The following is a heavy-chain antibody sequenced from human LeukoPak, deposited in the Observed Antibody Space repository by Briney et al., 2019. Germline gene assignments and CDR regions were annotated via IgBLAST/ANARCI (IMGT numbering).Heavy chain of an antibody. V-gene: IGHV3-23*01. CDR3: AKPPYCSSTSCTEFDY. CDR1: GFTFSSYA. D-gene: IGHD2-2*01. CDR2: ISGSGGST. J-gene: IGHJ4*02. Sequence: PGGSLRLSCAASGFTFSSYAMSWVRQAPGKGLEWVSAISGSGGSTYYADSVKGRFTISRDNSKNTLYLQMNSLRAEDTAVYYCAKPPYCSSTSCTEFDYWGQGTLVTVSS.